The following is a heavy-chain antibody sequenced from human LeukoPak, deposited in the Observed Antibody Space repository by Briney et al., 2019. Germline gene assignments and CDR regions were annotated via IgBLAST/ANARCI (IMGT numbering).Heavy chain of an antibody. CDR3: ARSMDSGYSGYNFFPFDY. Sequence: GESLKISCNASGYTFSNYWIGWVRQVPGKGLEWMGIIYPGDSDTRYSPSFQGQVTISADKSFSTAYLQWSSLKASDTAMYYCARSMDSGYSGYNFFPFDYWGQGTLVTVSS. V-gene: IGHV5-51*01. CDR1: GYTFSNYW. J-gene: IGHJ4*02. D-gene: IGHD5-12*01. CDR2: IYPGDSDT.